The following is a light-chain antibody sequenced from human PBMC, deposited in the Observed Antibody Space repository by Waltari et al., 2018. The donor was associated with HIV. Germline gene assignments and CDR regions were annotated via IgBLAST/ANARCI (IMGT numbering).Light chain of an antibody. CDR1: QVISNY. J-gene: IGKJ1*01. CDR2: AAS. V-gene: IGKV1-27*01. CDR3: QKYGSAPWT. Sequence: DIQMTQSPSSLSASVGDRISITCRASQVISNYLAWYQQAPGKVPKLLISAASTLQSGVPSRFSGNGSGTDFILTISSLQPEDVGTYYCQKYGSAPWTFGQGTKVAIK.